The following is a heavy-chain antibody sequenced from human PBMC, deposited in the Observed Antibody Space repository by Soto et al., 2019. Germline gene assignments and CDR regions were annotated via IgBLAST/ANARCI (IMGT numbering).Heavy chain of an antibody. CDR3: ARELIAAPCGMDV. V-gene: IGHV3-21*01. D-gene: IGHD6-13*01. J-gene: IGHJ6*02. CDR2: ISSSSSYI. CDR1: GFTFSSYS. Sequence: AGGSLRLSCAASGFTFSSYSMNWVRQAPGKGLEWVSSISSSSSYIFYADSLKGRFTISRDNAKNSLYLQMNSLRVEDTAVYYCARELIAAPCGMDVWGQGTTVTVYS.